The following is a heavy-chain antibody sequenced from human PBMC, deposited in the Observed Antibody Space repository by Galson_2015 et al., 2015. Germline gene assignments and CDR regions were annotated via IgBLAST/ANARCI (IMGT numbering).Heavy chain of an antibody. CDR2: IWYDGSNK. J-gene: IGHJ6*02. V-gene: IGHV3-33*01. D-gene: IGHD2-8*01. CDR1: GFTFSSYG. CDR3: ARDLGYCTNGVCYEFYYGMDV. Sequence: SLRLSCAASGFTFSSYGMHWVRQAPGKGLEWVAVIWYDGSNKYYADSVKGRFTISRDNSKNTLYLQMNSLRAEDTAVYYCARDLGYCTNGVCYEFYYGMDVWGQATTVTVSS.